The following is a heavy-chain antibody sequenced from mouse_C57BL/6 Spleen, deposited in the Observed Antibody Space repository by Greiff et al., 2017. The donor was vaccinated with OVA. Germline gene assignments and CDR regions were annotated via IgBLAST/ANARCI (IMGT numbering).Heavy chain of an antibody. CDR1: GYTFTSYW. CDR3: AIYGSSLWYFDV. CDR2: IHPSSGST. D-gene: IGHD1-1*01. Sequence: QVQLQQPGAELVKPGASVKLSCKASGYTFTSYWMHWVKQRPGQGLEWIGMIHPSSGSTNYNEKFKSKATLTVDKSSSTAYMQLSSLTSEDSAVYYCAIYGSSLWYFDVWGTGTTVTVSS. V-gene: IGHV1-64*01. J-gene: IGHJ1*03.